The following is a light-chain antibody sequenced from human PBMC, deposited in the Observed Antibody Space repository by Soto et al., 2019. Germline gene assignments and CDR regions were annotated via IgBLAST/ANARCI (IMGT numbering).Light chain of an antibody. J-gene: IGLJ2*01. V-gene: IGLV2-14*01. CDR1: SSDIGAYDY. Sequence: QSALTQPASGSGSPGQWITLSCTGTSSDIGAYDYVTWYQLHRGKAPKLIIYDVNNGPSGVSNRLSDSKSGNTASLTISGLQAEDEADYDCTSYASGSAHVVFRSGTNETVL. CDR3: TSYASGSAHVV. CDR2: DVN.